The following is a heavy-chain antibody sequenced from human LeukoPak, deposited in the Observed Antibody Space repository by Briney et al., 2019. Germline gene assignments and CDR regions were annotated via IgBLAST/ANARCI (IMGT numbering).Heavy chain of an antibody. D-gene: IGHD5-12*01. CDR2: ISSSSSYI. J-gene: IGHJ4*02. Sequence: GGSLRLSCAASGFTFSSYWMSWVRQAPGKGLEWVSSISSSSSYIYYADSVKGRFTISRDNAKNSLYLQMNSLRAEDTAVYYCARDQTREWLRSDYYLDYWGQGTLVTVSS. CDR1: GFTFSSYW. V-gene: IGHV3-21*01. CDR3: ARDQTREWLRSDYYLDY.